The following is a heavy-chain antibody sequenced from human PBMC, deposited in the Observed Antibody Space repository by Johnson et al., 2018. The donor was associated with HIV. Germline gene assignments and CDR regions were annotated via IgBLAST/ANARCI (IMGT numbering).Heavy chain of an antibody. V-gene: IGHV3-64*01. CDR3: ARDYYDSSGHDAFDI. CDR2: ISSNGGST. D-gene: IGHD3-22*01. J-gene: IGHJ3*02. CDR1: GFTFSSYA. Sequence: DVQLVESGGGLVQPGGSLRLSCAASGFTFSSYAMHWVRQAPGKGLEYVSAISSNGGSTYYANSVKGRFTISRDNSKNTLYLQMGSLRAEDMAVYYCARDYYDSSGHDAFDIWGQGTMVTVSS.